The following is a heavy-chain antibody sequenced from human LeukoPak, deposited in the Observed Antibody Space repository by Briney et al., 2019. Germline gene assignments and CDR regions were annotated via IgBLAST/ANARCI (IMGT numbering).Heavy chain of an antibody. CDR3: AVHPRANTPDVDY. V-gene: IGHV3-7*01. D-gene: IGHD2-2*02. J-gene: IGHJ4*02. CDR1: GFSFSNFW. CDR2: IKEDGSEK. Sequence: GGSLRLSCAASGFSFSNFWMSWFRQAPGKGLEWVANIKEDGSEKYYVDSVKGRFTISRDNAKNSLYLQMNSLRVEDTAVYYCAVHPRANTPDVDYWGQGTLVTVSS.